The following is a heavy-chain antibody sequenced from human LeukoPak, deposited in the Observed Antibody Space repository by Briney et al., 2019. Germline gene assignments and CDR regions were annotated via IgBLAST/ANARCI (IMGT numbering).Heavy chain of an antibody. V-gene: IGHV4-34*01. Sequence: GSLRLSCAASGFTFSSYSMNWIRQPPGKGLEWIGEINHSGSTNYNPSLKSRVTISVDTSKNQFSLKLSSVTAADTAVYYCARPGRWGAGLVRTEYFQHWGQGTLVTVSS. CDR3: ARPGRWGAGLVRTEYFQH. CDR2: INHSGST. J-gene: IGHJ1*01. CDR1: GFTFSSYS. D-gene: IGHD6-19*01.